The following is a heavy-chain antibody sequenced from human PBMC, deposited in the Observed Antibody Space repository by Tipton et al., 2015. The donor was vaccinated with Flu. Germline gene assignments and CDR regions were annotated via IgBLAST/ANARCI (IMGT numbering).Heavy chain of an antibody. J-gene: IGHJ4*02. V-gene: IGHV4-38-2*02. CDR1: GYSISSGFY. CDR2: INHSGST. Sequence: TLSLTCTVSGYSISSGFYWGWIRQPPGKGLEWIGEINHSGSTNYNPSLKSRVTISVDTSKNQFSLKLSSVTAADTAVYYCARLRARGYSGYDLDYWGQGTLVTVSS. CDR3: ARLRARGYSGYDLDY. D-gene: IGHD5-12*01.